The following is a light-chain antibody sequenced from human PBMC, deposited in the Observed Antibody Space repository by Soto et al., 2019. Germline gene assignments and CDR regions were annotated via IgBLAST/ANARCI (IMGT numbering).Light chain of an antibody. CDR1: QSVSSSY. CDR2: GAS. V-gene: IGKV3-20*01. CDR3: QQYRSSPRP. J-gene: IGKJ1*01. Sequence: EIVLTQSPGTLSLSPGERATLSCRASQSVSSSYLAWYQQKPGQAPSLLIYGASSRATGIPDRFSGSGSGTDFTLTISRMEPEDFAVYYCQQYRSSPRPFGHGTEVEIK.